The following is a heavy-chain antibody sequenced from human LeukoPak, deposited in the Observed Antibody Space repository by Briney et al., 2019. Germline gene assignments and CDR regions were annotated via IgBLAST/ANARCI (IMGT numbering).Heavy chain of an antibody. CDR2: IYHSGST. CDR1: GGSIASSNW. Sequence: PSGTLSLTCAVSGGSIASSNWWTWVRPPPGKGLEWIGEIYHSGSTNYNPSLKSRVTISLDKSKNQFSLKLSSVTAADTAVYYCARAPLDSSGYYSVDYWGQGTLVTVSS. J-gene: IGHJ4*02. D-gene: IGHD3-22*01. CDR3: ARAPLDSSGYYSVDY. V-gene: IGHV4-4*02.